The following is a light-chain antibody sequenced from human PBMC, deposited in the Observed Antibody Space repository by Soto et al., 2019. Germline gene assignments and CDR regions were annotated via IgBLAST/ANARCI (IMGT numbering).Light chain of an antibody. CDR2: LSSDGSH. J-gene: IGLJ2*01. CDR3: QTWDTGARVV. V-gene: IGLV4-69*01. CDR1: SGHSSYA. Sequence: QSVLTQSPSVSSSLGASVKLTCTLSSGHSSYAIAWHQQQPEKGPRYLMKLSSDGSHSKGDGIPDRFSGSSSGAERYLTISSLQSEDEADYYCQTWDTGARVVFGGGTQLTFL.